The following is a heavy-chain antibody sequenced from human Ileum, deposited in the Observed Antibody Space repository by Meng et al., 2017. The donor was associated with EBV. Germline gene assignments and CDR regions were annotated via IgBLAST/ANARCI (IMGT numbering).Heavy chain of an antibody. V-gene: IGHV4-59*08. J-gene: IGHJ4*02. D-gene: IGHD2-15*01. Sequence: QGQLKGSGQGLVKPSETLSLTCTVSGGSISSYYWSWIRQPPGKGLEWIGYIYYSGSTNYNPSLKSRVTISVDTSKNQFSLNLSSVTAADTAVYYCARGGWSLDYWGQGTLVTVSS. CDR1: GGSISSYY. CDR3: ARGGWSLDY. CDR2: IYYSGST.